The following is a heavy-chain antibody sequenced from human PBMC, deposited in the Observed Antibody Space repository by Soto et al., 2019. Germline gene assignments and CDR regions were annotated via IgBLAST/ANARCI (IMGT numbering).Heavy chain of an antibody. CDR1: GFTLKNYA. CDR3: ATVQGGQLRPRSLFSPKWNEYYYNGMDV. J-gene: IGHJ6*02. V-gene: IGHV3-23*01. CDR2: ITSSGDGT. D-gene: IGHD6-13*01. Sequence: GGSLRLSCAASGFTLKNYAMSWVRQAPGKGLEWVSSITSSGDGTYYADSVKGRFTISRDNSKNTLYLQMNSLRAEDTAVYYCATVQGGQLRPRSLFSPKWNEYYYNGMDVWGQGTSVTVSS.